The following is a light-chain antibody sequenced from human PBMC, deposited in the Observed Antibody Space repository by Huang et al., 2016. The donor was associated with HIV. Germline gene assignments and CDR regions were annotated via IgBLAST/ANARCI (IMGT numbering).Light chain of an antibody. J-gene: IGKJ4*01. CDR2: GAS. CDR1: HNVSDNF. CDR3: QQYATSPLT. V-gene: IGKV3-20*01. Sequence: EIVLTQSPGTLSLSPGERATRSCRARHNVSDNFLAWYQQKPGQAPRLLIYGASSRATGIPDRFSGSGSGTDFIVIISRLDPEDCAVFYCQQYATSPLTFGGGTKVDIK.